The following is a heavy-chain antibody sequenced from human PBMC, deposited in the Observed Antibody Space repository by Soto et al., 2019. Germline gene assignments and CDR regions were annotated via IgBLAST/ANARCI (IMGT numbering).Heavy chain of an antibody. D-gene: IGHD2-21*01. CDR3: ARGGHGLWIGETYLYAVDV. V-gene: IGHV1-8*01. J-gene: IGHJ6*02. CDR2: MTPKRETP. CDR1: GYEFNLYD. Sequence: QVHLVQSGAEMKKPGASVKVSCTSSGYEFNLYDLHWVRQSTGQGLVWMGCMTPKRETPGYAPKFQGIFIMTRDTSRSAVDMELTSLGSGATAAYFCARGGHGLWIGETYLYAVDVWCQGTTVTGSS.